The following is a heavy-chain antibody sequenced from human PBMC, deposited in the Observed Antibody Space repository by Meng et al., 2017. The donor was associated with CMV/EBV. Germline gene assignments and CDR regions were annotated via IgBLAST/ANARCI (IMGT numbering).Heavy chain of an antibody. J-gene: IGHJ4*02. Sequence: SDTLSLTCTVSGSSISSSSYYWGWIRQPPGKGLEWIGSIYYSGSTYYNPSLKSRVTISVDTSKNQFSLKLSSVTAADTAVYYCARDRDMYSSSWYPFDYWGQGTLVTVSS. V-gene: IGHV4-39*07. CDR2: IYYSGST. D-gene: IGHD6-13*01. CDR3: ARDRDMYSSSWYPFDY. CDR1: GSSISSSSYY.